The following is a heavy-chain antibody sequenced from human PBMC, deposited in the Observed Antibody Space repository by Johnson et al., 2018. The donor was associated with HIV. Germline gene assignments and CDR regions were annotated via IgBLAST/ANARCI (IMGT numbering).Heavy chain of an antibody. V-gene: IGHV3-30-3*01. CDR3: ARELSGPDAFDI. CDR2: VSYETTNK. J-gene: IGHJ3*02. CDR1: GFSFSSYA. D-gene: IGHD3-3*01. Sequence: QVQLVESGGGMVQPGRSLRLSCAASGFSFSSYALHWVRQAPGKGLEWVAAVSYETTNKHYADSVKGRFTISRDNSKSTLILQMNGLREEETAIYYCARELSGPDAFDIWGQGTMVTVSS.